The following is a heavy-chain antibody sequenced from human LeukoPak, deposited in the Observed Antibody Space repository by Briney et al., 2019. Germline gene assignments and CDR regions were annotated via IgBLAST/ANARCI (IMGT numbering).Heavy chain of an antibody. CDR2: IYYSGST. D-gene: IGHD3-22*01. CDR3: ARDQVRYYDSSGYYYWPAFDI. CDR1: GGSISSYY. J-gene: IGHJ3*02. Sequence: SETLSLTCTVSGGSISSYYWSWIRQPPGKGLEWIGYIYYSGSTNYNPSLKSRVTISVDTSKNQFSLKLSSVTAADTAVYYCARDQVRYYDSSGYYYWPAFDIWGQGTMVTVSS. V-gene: IGHV4-59*01.